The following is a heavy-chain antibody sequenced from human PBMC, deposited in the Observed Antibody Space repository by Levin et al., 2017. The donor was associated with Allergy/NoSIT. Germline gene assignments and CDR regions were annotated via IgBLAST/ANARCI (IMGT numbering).Heavy chain of an antibody. CDR2: ITGGGFNT. V-gene: IGHV3-23*01. D-gene: IGHD1-14*01. CDR3: AKKQGGTTGFSFDV. CDR1: GFTLSDYA. J-gene: IGHJ3*01. Sequence: GESLKISCDASGFTLSDYAMSWVRQAPGKGLEWVSVITGGGFNTYYGDSVKGRFTVSRDNSKNTLYLALNSLRAEDTAVYYCAKKQGGTTGFSFDVWGQGTMVTVSS.